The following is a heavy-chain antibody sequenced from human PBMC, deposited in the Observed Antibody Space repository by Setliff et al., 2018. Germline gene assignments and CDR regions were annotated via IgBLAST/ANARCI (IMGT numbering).Heavy chain of an antibody. V-gene: IGHV4-38-2*01. CDR2: RST. CDR3: ARATVGLATIIYFDS. Sequence: SETLSLTCAVSGYSISSGYYWGWIRQPPGKGLEWIGIRSTYYNTSLKSRVTISVDTSKNQFSLKLNSATAADTAVYYCARATVGLATIIYFDSWGPGTLVTVSS. J-gene: IGHJ4*02. CDR1: GYSISSGYY. D-gene: IGHD4-4*01.